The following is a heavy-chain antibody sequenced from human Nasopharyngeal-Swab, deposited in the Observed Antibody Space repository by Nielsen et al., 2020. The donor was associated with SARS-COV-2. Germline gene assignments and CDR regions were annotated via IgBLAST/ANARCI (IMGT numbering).Heavy chain of an antibody. Sequence: ASVKVSCKVSGYSLRNLALHWVRQAPGKGLEWMGGLHPEDGETIYTEKFQGRVTMTEDTSTDTAYLELASLKPEDTAVYYCATGEIVGVTLYFDYWGQGALVTVYS. CDR3: ATGEIVGVTLYFDY. CDR1: GYSLRNLA. D-gene: IGHD1-26*01. V-gene: IGHV1-24*01. CDR2: LHPEDGET. J-gene: IGHJ4*02.